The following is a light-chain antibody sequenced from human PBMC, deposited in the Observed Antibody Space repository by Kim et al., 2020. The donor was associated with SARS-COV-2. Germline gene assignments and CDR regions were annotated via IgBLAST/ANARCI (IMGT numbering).Light chain of an antibody. CDR3: QSYDSSLSGYV. J-gene: IGLJ1*01. V-gene: IGLV1-40*01. Sequence: QSVLTQPPSVSGAPGQRITISCTGSSSNIGAGYDVHWYQQLPRTAPKLLISGNSNRPSGVPDRVSGSKSGTSASLAITGLQAEDEADYYCQSYDSSLSGYVFGTGTRSPS. CDR2: GNS. CDR1: SSNIGAGYD.